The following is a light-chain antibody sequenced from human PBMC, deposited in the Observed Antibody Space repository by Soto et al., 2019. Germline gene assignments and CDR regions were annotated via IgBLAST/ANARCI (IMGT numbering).Light chain of an antibody. CDR2: RNT. V-gene: IGLV1-47*01. CDR1: TSNIGSNC. J-gene: IGLJ1*01. CDR3: ATWDDSLTGPYV. Sequence: QSVLTQPPSVSGAPGQGVTISCSGSTSNIGSNCVYWYQQLPGTAPKLLIYRNTPRPSGVPDRFSGSKSGTSASLAISGLRSDDDADYFCATWDDSLTGPYVFGTGTNVTVL.